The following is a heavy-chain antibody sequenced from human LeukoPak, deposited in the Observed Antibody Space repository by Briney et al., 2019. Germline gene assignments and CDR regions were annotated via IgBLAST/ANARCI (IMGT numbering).Heavy chain of an antibody. J-gene: IGHJ3*02. V-gene: IGHV1-2*02. Sequence: ASVKVSCKASGYTFTGYYMHWVRQAPGQGLEWMGWINPNSGGTNYAQKFQGRVTITADESTSTAYMELSSLRSEDTAVYYCASGRSSPSPYSNIVVVPATNDAFDIWGQGTMVTVSS. D-gene: IGHD2-2*01. CDR1: GYTFTGYY. CDR2: INPNSGGT. CDR3: ASGRSSPSPYSNIVVVPATNDAFDI.